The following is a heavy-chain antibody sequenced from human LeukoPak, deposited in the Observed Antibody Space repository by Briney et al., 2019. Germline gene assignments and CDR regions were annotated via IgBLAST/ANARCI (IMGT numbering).Heavy chain of an antibody. V-gene: IGHV1-3*01. Sequence: ASVKVSCKASGYTFTSYAMHWVRQAPGQRLEWMGWINAGNGNTKYSQKFQGRVTITRDTSASTAYMELSSLRSEDTAVYYCARDQGYYYGSGSYYLHWGQGTLVTVSS. CDR2: INAGNGNT. CDR3: ARDQGYYYGSGSYYLH. CDR1: GYTFTSYA. D-gene: IGHD3-10*01. J-gene: IGHJ4*02.